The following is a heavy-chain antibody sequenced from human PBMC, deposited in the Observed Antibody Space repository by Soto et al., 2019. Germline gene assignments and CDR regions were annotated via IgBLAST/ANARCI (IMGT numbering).Heavy chain of an antibody. J-gene: IGHJ6*02. CDR1: GGTFSSYA. Sequence: SVKVSCKASGGTFSSYAISWVRQAPGQGLEWMGGIIPIFGTANYAQKFQGRVTITADESTSTAYMELSSLRSEDTAVYYCARVKPLGYCSSTSCYLGIDYYYYYGMDVWGQGTTVTVSS. CDR2: IIPIFGTA. CDR3: ARVKPLGYCSSTSCYLGIDYYYYYGMDV. D-gene: IGHD2-2*01. V-gene: IGHV1-69*13.